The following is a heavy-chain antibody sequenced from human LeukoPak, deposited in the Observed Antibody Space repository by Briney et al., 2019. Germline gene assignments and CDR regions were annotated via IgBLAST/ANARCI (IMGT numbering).Heavy chain of an antibody. V-gene: IGHV3-7*01. CDR1: GFPFSSYW. D-gene: IGHD3-10*01. Sequence: PGGSLRLSCAASGFPFSSYWMSWVRQAPGKGLEWVANIKQDGSEKYYVDSVKGRFTISRDNAKNSLYLQMNSLRAEDTAVYYCARDLLLWFGEAGPFDYWGQGTLVTVSS. CDR2: IKQDGSEK. J-gene: IGHJ4*02. CDR3: ARDLLLWFGEAGPFDY.